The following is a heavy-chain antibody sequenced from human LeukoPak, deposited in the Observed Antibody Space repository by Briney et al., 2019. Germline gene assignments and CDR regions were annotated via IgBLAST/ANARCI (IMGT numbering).Heavy chain of an antibody. Sequence: SETLSLTCTVSGGSISSYYWSWIRQPPGKGLEWIGSIYYSGSTYYNPSLKSRVTISVDTSKNQFSLKLSSVTAADTAVYYCARAGSRDDYYYYYYMDVWGKGTTVTVSS. CDR2: IYYSGST. J-gene: IGHJ6*03. CDR3: ARAGSRDDYYYYYYMDV. D-gene: IGHD1-26*01. V-gene: IGHV4-59*05. CDR1: GGSISSYY.